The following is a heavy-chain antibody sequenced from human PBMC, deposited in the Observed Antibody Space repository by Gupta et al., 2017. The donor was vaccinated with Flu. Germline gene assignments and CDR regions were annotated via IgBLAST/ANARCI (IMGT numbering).Heavy chain of an antibody. D-gene: IGHD1-7*01. J-gene: IGHJ3*02. Sequence: EVQLVESGGGLVQPGGSLRLSCAASGFTFSDYWIHWVRQAPGKGLVWVSHTISDGRDTNYADSVRGRFSILRDNAKNTLYLQMNRRRAEDTAVEYCARVSSNSHSYAFDIWGQGTMVTVFS. CDR1: GFTFSDYW. V-gene: IGHV3-74*01. CDR3: ARVSSNSHSYAFDI. CDR2: TISDGRDT.